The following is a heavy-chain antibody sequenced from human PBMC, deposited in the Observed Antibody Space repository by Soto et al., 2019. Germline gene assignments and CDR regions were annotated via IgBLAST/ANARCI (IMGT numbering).Heavy chain of an antibody. Sequence: GASVKVSCKASVYDFTAYDINWVRQASGQGLEWMGWMNPINGATGSARRFQGRVSMTRNTATATAYLELTSLRSDDSAVYYCGRGPSPRAPAGGTPYYYAMDVWGQGTTFTSP. J-gene: IGHJ6*02. V-gene: IGHV1-8*02. CDR2: MNPINGAT. CDR3: GRGPSPRAPAGGTPYYYAMDV. CDR1: VYDFTAYD. D-gene: IGHD6-13*01.